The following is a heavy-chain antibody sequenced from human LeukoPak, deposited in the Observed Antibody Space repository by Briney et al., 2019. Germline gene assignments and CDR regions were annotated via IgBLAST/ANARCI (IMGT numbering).Heavy chain of an antibody. CDR2: ISTTGSTI. CDR1: GFAFSSYV. D-gene: IGHD3-22*01. CDR3: TKNLHYYDDTY. V-gene: IGHV3-23*01. Sequence: GGSLRLSCAASGFAFSSYVMNWVRQAPGKGLECVSIISTTGSTIYYADAVKGRFTISRDNSKSTMYLQMNSLRPEDTALYYCTKNLHYYDDTYRGQGTLVTVSS. J-gene: IGHJ4*02.